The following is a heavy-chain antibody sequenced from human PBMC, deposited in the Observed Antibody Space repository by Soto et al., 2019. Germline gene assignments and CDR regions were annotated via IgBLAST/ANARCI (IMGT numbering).Heavy chain of an antibody. Sequence: QVQLQQWGAGLLKPSETLSLTCAVYGGSFSGYYWSWIRQPPGKGLEWIGEINHSGSTNYNPSLKSLVTISVDTAKNQFSLKLSSVTAADTAVYYCARGSDSSGYFGGRRYYYYYYGMDVWGQGTTVTVSS. CDR3: ARGSDSSGYFGGRRYYYYYYGMDV. CDR2: INHSGST. J-gene: IGHJ6*02. D-gene: IGHD3-22*01. CDR1: GGSFSGYY. V-gene: IGHV4-34*01.